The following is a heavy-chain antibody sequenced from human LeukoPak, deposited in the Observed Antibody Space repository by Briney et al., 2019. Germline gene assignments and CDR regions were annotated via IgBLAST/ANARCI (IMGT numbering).Heavy chain of an antibody. V-gene: IGHV5-51*01. CDR3: ARALVGAATLSY. D-gene: IGHD1-26*01. CDR2: IYPGDSDT. J-gene: IGHJ4*02. Sequence: GESLRISCYGSGYIFTNYWISWVRQMPGKGLEWMGVIYPGDSDTRYSPSFQGQVTLSADKSISTAYLQWSSLKASDTAIYYCARALVGAATLSYWGQGTLVTVSS. CDR1: GYIFTNYW.